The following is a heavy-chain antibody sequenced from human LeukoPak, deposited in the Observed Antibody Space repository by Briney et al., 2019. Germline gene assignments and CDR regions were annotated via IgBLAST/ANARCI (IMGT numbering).Heavy chain of an antibody. CDR2: ISYDGSNK. J-gene: IGHJ5*02. V-gene: IGHV3-30*18. CDR3: AKDLYDSQRFDWFDP. Sequence: PGGSLRLSCAASGFTFSSYGMYWVRQAPGKGLEWVAVISYDGSNKHYADSVKGRFTISRDNSKNTLYLQMNSLRAEDTAVYYCAKDLYDSQRFDWFDPWGQGTLVTVSS. D-gene: IGHD3-22*01. CDR1: GFTFSSYG.